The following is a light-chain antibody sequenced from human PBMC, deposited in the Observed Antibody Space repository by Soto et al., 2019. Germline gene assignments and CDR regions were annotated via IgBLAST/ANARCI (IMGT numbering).Light chain of an antibody. CDR2: AAS. J-gene: IGKJ1*01. CDR1: QGISRW. V-gene: IGKV1-12*01. CDR3: QQANSFPPT. Sequence: DIQMTQSPSSVSASVGDRVAITCRAGQGISRWSAWYQQKPGKAPKLLIYAASSLQSGVPSRFSGSGSGTDFTLTICRLQPEDFAIYYCQQANSFPPTFGQGTKVEIK.